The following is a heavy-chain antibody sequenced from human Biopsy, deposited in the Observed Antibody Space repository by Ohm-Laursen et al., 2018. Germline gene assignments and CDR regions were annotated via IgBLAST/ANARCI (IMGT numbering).Heavy chain of an antibody. CDR3: AADINVWNVNY. CDR1: GYSLTELS. J-gene: IGHJ4*02. D-gene: IGHD1-1*01. CDR2: FAPENGRI. Sequence: GASVKVSCKVSGYSLTELSMHWVRQAPGQGLEWMGGFAPENGRIVYSQKFQGRVTMTEDTSTSTAYTEVWRLRSDDTAVYYCAADINVWNVNYWGQGSLVTVSS. V-gene: IGHV1-24*01.